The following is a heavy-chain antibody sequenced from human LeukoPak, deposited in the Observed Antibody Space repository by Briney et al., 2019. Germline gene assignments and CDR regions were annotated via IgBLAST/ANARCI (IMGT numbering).Heavy chain of an antibody. CDR3: ARDRVSGWPVQPNYFDY. J-gene: IGHJ4*02. CDR2: IIPILGIA. Sequence: SVKVSCKASGGTFSSYAISWVRQAPGQGLEWMGRIIPILGIANYAQKFQGRVTITADKSTSTAYMELSSLRSEDTAVYYCARDRVSGWPVQPNYFDYWGQGTLVTVSS. V-gene: IGHV1-69*04. CDR1: GGTFSSYA. D-gene: IGHD6-19*01.